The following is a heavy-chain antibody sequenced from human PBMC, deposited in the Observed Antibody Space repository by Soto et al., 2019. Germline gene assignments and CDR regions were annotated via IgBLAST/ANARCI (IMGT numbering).Heavy chain of an antibody. CDR2: IIPIFGTA. D-gene: IGHD3-3*01. Sequence: AASVKVSCKASGGTFSIYAISWVLQAPGQGLEWMGGIIPIFGTANYAQKFQGRVTITADESTSTAYMELSSLRSEDTAVYYCARKQSFGVVTSDAFDIWGQGTMVTVSS. CDR1: GGTFSIYA. J-gene: IGHJ3*02. CDR3: ARKQSFGVVTSDAFDI. V-gene: IGHV1-69*13.